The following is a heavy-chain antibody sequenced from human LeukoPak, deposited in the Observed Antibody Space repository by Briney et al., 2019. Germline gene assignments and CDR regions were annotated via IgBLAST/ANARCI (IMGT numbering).Heavy chain of an antibody. CDR2: ISWNSGSI. J-gene: IGHJ4*02. Sequence: GRSLRLSCAASGFTFDDYAMHWVRQAPGKGLEWVSGISWNSGSIGYADSVKGRFTISRDNAKNSLYLQMNSLRAEDTALYYCAKDTAMVIDYWGQGTLVTVSS. V-gene: IGHV3-9*01. CDR1: GFTFDDYA. CDR3: AKDTAMVIDY. D-gene: IGHD5-18*01.